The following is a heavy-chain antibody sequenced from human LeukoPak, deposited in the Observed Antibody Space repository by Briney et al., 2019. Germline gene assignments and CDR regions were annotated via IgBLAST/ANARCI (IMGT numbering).Heavy chain of an antibody. CDR2: INQSGST. CDR1: GGSFSGYY. CDR3: ARLRISSWVYFDY. D-gene: IGHD6-13*01. J-gene: IGHJ4*02. Sequence: PSETLSLTCAVYGGSFSGYYWSWIRQPPGKGLEWIGEINQSGSTNYNPSLKSRVAILVDTSKNQFPLKVNSMTAADTAVYYCARLRISSWVYFDYWGQGTLVTVSS. V-gene: IGHV4-34*01.